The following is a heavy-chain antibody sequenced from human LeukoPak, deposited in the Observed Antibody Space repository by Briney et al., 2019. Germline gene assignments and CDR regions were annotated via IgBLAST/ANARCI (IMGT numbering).Heavy chain of an antibody. CDR3: AKSPAVEAAFDI. CDR2: ISGSGGST. D-gene: IGHD2-15*01. Sequence: PGGSLRLSCAASGFTFSNFAVSWVRQAPGKGLEWVSAISGSGGSTYYADSVKGRFTISRDNSKNTLYLQMNSLRAEDTAVYYWAKSPAVEAAFDIWGQGTMVTVSS. J-gene: IGHJ3*02. V-gene: IGHV3-23*01. CDR1: GFTFSNFA.